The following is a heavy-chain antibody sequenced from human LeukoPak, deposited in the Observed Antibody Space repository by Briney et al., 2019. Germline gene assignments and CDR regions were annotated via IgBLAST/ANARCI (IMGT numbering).Heavy chain of an antibody. CDR1: GGSLISGGYY. CDR2: IYYRGST. Sequence: SETLSLTFTVSGGSLISGGYYWIWIRQHPGKGLEWIGYIYYRGSTFYNPSLKSRVTISVDTSKNQFSLKLSSVTAADTAVYYCARSGGYCSGGSCHPFDYWGQGTLVTVSS. CDR3: ARSGGYCSGGSCHPFDY. D-gene: IGHD2-15*01. V-gene: IGHV4-31*03. J-gene: IGHJ4*02.